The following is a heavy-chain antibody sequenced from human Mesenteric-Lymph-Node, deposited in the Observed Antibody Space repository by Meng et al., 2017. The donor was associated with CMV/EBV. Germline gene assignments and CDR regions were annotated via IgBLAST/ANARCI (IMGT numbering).Heavy chain of an antibody. D-gene: IGHD1-1*01. Sequence: GGSLRLSCTASKFTVVDNYMSWVRQAPGKGLEWVSGISVDSRHIGYADSVEGRFTISRDNAKNSLFLQMNSLRGDDTAFYYCAKEIQLPGPIYYFDYWGQGTLVTVSS. V-gene: IGHV3-9*01. CDR2: ISVDSRHI. CDR3: AKEIQLPGPIYYFDY. J-gene: IGHJ4*02. CDR1: KFTVVDNY.